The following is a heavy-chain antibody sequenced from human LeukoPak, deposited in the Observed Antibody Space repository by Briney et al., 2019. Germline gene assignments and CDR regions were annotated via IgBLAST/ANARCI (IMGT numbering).Heavy chain of an antibody. CDR2: IWYDGSNK. CDR3: AKSVGSSRPFDY. V-gene: IGHV3-33*06. Sequence: GSLILSCAASGFTFSSYGMHWVRQAPGKGLEWVAVIWYDGSNKYYADSVKGRFTISRDNSKNTLYLQMNSLRAEDTAVYYCAKSVGSSRPFDYWGQGTLVTVSS. CDR1: GFTFSSYG. D-gene: IGHD6-13*01. J-gene: IGHJ4*02.